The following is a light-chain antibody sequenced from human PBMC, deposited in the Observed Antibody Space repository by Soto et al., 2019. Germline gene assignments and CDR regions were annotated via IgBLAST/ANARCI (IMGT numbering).Light chain of an antibody. CDR2: GAS. Sequence: EIVLTQSPGTLSLSPGERATLSCRASQSVSSSFLAWYQQKPGQAPRLLIYGASSRATGIPDRFSGSGSGTDFTLTISRLEHEDVAVYYCQQYGSSPLTFGGGTKVESK. CDR3: QQYGSSPLT. J-gene: IGKJ4*01. CDR1: QSVSSSF. V-gene: IGKV3-20*01.